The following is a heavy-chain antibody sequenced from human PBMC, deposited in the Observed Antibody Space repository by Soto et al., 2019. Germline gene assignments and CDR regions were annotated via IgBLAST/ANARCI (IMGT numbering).Heavy chain of an antibody. CDR3: ARDALYYGSSGYYIEHDAFDI. J-gene: IGHJ3*02. Sequence: QVQLVQSGAEVKKPGASVKVSCKASGYTFTNYGISWVRQAPGQGLEWMGWISAYNGNTNYAQKLQGRVTMTTDTPTSTAYMELRSLGSDDTALYYCARDALYYGSSGYYIEHDAFDIWGQGTMVTVSS. CDR2: ISAYNGNT. V-gene: IGHV1-18*01. D-gene: IGHD3-22*01. CDR1: GYTFTNYG.